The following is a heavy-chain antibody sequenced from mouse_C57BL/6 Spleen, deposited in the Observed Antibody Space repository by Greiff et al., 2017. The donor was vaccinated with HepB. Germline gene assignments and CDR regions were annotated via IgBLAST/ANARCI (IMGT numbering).Heavy chain of an antibody. CDR1: GYTFTSYW. D-gene: IGHD2-4*01. J-gene: IGHJ3*01. CDR3: ARSIYYDYAWFAY. CDR2: INPSSGYT. V-gene: IGHV1-7*01. Sequence: VQLQQSGAELAKPGASVKLSCKASGYTFTSYWMHWVKQRPGQGLEWIGYINPSSGYTKYNQKFKDKATLTADKSSSTAYMQLSSLTYKDSAVYYCARSIYYDYAWFAYWGQGTLVTVSA.